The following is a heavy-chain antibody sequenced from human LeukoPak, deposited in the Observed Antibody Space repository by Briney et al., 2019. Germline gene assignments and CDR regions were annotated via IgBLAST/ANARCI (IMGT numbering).Heavy chain of an antibody. CDR3: ARHGSTDYFDY. J-gene: IGHJ4*02. CDR2: IYYSGST. D-gene: IGHD2-2*03. Sequence: SETLSLTCTVSGGSIRNYYWGWVRQPPGKGLEWIGRIYYSGSTFYNPSLKSRVTISVDTSKNQLSLRLSSVTAADTAVYYCARHGSTDYFDYWGQGTLVTVSS. CDR1: GGSIRNYY. V-gene: IGHV4-39*01.